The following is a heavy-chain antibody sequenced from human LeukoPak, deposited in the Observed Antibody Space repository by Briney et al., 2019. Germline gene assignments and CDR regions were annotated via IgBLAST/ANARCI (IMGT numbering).Heavy chain of an antibody. V-gene: IGHV3-48*03. CDR2: ISSSGSTI. D-gene: IGHD4-17*01. CDR3: ARGYGPGDY. CDR1: GFTFSSYE. Sequence: GGSLRLSCAASGFTFSSYEMNWVRQAPGKGLVWVSYISSSGSTIYYADSVKGRFTISRDNAKNSLYLQINSLRAEDTAVYYCARGYGPGDYWGQGTLVIVSS. J-gene: IGHJ4*02.